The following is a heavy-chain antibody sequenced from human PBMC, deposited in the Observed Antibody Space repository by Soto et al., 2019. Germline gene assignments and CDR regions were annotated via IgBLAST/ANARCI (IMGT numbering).Heavy chain of an antibody. CDR1: GYTFTSYD. CDR2: MNPNSDNT. D-gene: IGHD3-10*01. J-gene: IGHJ6*03. CDR3: ARGGNYMDV. Sequence: GASVKVSCKASGYTFTSYDINWVRQATGKRIEWMRWMNPNSDNTGYAQKFQGRVTMTRNTSISTAYMELSSLRSEDTAVYSCARGGNYMDVWGKGTTVTVSS. V-gene: IGHV1-8*01.